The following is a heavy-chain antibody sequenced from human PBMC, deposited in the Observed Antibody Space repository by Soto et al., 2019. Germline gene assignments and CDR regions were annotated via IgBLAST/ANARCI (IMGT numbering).Heavy chain of an antibody. CDR2: IYPGDSDT. CDR1: GYIFTSYL. Sequence: GESLKISWKGSGYIFTSYLIGFGLEGPGEGLEWMGIIYPGDSDTRYSPSFQGQVTISADNSITTAYLQWSSLKASDTAMYYCARIGQPPSLAYYYAMDVWGQGTTVTVSS. V-gene: IGHV5-51*03. D-gene: IGHD2-2*01. J-gene: IGHJ6*02. CDR3: ARIGQPPSLAYYYAMDV.